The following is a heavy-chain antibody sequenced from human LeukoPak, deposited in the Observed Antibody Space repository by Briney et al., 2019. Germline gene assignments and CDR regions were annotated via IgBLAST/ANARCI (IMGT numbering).Heavy chain of an antibody. V-gene: IGHV1-69*05. CDR3: ARGGAPDYGVGY. J-gene: IGHJ4*02. Sequence: ASVKVSCKASGGTFSSYAISWVRQAPGQGLEWMGGIIPIFGTANYAQKFQGRVTITTDESTSTAYMELSSLRSEDTAVYYCARGGAPDYGVGYWGQGTLVTVSS. D-gene: IGHD4-17*01. CDR2: IIPIFGTA. CDR1: GGTFSSYA.